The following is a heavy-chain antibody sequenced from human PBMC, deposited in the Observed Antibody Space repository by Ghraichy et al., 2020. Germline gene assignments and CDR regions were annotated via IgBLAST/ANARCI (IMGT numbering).Heavy chain of an antibody. CDR2: IYYSGST. D-gene: IGHD5-12*01. J-gene: IGHJ3*02. CDR3: ARSPDIVATIDAFDI. CDR1: GGSISSYY. Sequence: SETLSLTCTVSGGSISSYYWSWIRQPPGKGLEWIGYIYYSGSTNYKPSLKSRVTISVDTSKNQFSLKLSAVTAADTAVYYCARSPDIVATIDAFDIWGQGTMVTVSS. V-gene: IGHV4-59*01.